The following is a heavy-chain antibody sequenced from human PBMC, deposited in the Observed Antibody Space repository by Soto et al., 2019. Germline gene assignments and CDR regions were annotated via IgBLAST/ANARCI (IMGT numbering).Heavy chain of an antibody. CDR2: IYYSGTT. CDR1: GGSISSDGYY. V-gene: IGHV4-31*03. D-gene: IGHD3-10*02. J-gene: IGHJ4*02. CDR3: ARDIFGSSDY. Sequence: SQTLSLTCSVSGGSISSDGYYWSWIRQHPGKGMEWIGYIYYSGTTYYNPSLKSRVTISVDTSKNQFSLTLSSVTAADTAVYYCARDIFGSSDYWGQGILVTVSS.